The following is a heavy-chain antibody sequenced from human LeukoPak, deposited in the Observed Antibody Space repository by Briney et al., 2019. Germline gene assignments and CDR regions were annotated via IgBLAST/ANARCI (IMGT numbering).Heavy chain of an antibody. Sequence: PGGSLRLSCAASGFPFSTYWMSWVRQAPGKGLEWVANIKQDGSEKYYVDSVKGRFTISRDNAKNSLYLQMNSLRAEDTAVYYCARDRGDYLWGRYRSRNFDYWGQGTPVTVSS. V-gene: IGHV3-7*01. J-gene: IGHJ4*02. D-gene: IGHD3-16*02. CDR3: ARDRGDYLWGRYRSRNFDY. CDR1: GFPFSTYW. CDR2: IKQDGSEK.